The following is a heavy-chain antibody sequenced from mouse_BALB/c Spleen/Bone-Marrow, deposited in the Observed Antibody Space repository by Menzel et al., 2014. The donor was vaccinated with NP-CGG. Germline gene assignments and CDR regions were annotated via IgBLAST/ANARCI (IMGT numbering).Heavy chain of an antibody. D-gene: IGHD2-4*01. Sequence: QVQLQQSGAELVKPGASVKLSCKASGYTFTSYYMYWVKQRPGQGLEWIGEINPSNGGTNFNEKFKSKATLTVDKSSXTAYMQLSSLTSEDSAVYYCTNDYLFAYWGQGTLVTVSA. CDR2: INPSNGGT. CDR1: GYTFTSYY. J-gene: IGHJ3*01. V-gene: IGHV1S16*01. CDR3: TNDYLFAY.